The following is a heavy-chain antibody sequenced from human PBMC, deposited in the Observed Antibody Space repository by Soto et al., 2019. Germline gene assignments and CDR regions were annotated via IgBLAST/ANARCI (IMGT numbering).Heavy chain of an antibody. J-gene: IGHJ4*02. Sequence: GASVKVSCKGSGYTFTSYDINWVGQATGQGHEWMGWMNPNSGNTGYAQKFQGRVTMTRNTSISTAYMELSSLRSEDTAVYYCARGAFRLERLLEWFPTQYWGQGTLVTVSS. V-gene: IGHV1-8*01. CDR1: GYTFTSYD. CDR2: MNPNSGNT. D-gene: IGHD3-3*01. CDR3: ARGAFRLERLLEWFPTQY.